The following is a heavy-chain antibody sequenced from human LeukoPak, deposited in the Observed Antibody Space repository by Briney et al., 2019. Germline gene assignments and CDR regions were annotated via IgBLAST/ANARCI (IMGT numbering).Heavy chain of an antibody. CDR1: GFTFSDYG. CDR2: VKTKTDGGTT. D-gene: IGHD3-10*01. Sequence: PGRSLRLSCAVSGFTFSDYGMHWVRQAPNKGLEWVGRVKTKTDGGTTDYAAPVKGRFTISRDDSKDTLYLQMNRLKTEDTAVYYCTTDYGSGSYHYFNYWGQGTLVTVSS. V-gene: IGHV3-15*01. CDR3: TTDYGSGSYHYFNY. J-gene: IGHJ4*02.